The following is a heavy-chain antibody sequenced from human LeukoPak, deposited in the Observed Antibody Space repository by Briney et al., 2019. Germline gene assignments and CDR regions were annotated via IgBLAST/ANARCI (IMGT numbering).Heavy chain of an antibody. Sequence: PGGSLRLSCAASGFTFDDYAMHWVRQAPGKGLEWVSGISWNSGSIGYADSVKGRFIISRDNAKNSLYLQMNSLRAEDTALYYCAKGTSGGNSGSTFDIWGQGTMVTVSS. J-gene: IGHJ3*02. D-gene: IGHD4-23*01. CDR1: GFTFDDYA. CDR2: ISWNSGSI. V-gene: IGHV3-9*01. CDR3: AKGTSGGNSGSTFDI.